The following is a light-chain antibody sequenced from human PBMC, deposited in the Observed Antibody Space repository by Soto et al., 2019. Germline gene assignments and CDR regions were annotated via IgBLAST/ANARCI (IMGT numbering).Light chain of an antibody. CDR3: CSYTSSSTRV. V-gene: IGLV2-11*01. J-gene: IGLJ1*01. Sequence: QSVLTQPRSVSGSPGQSVTISCSGTSSDVGGYNFVSWYQQYPGKAPKLIIYDVSKRPSGVPDRFSGSKSGNTASLTISGLQAEDEADYYCCSYTSSSTRVFGTGTKLTVL. CDR1: SSDVGGYNF. CDR2: DVS.